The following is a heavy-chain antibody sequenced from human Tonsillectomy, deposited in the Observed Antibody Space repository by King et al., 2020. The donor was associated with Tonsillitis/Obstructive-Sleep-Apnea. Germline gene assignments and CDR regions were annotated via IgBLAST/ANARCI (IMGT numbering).Heavy chain of an antibody. CDR3: ASLYGDNLYWYFDL. V-gene: IGHV4-59*01. CDR1: GGSISSYY. D-gene: IGHD4-17*01. Sequence: QLQESGPGLVKPSETLSLTCTVSGGSISSYYWSWIRQPPGKGLEWIGYIYYSGSTNYNPSLKSRVTISVDTSKNQFSLKLSSVTAADTAVYYCASLYGDNLYWYFDLWGRGTLVTDSS. J-gene: IGHJ2*01. CDR2: IYYSGST.